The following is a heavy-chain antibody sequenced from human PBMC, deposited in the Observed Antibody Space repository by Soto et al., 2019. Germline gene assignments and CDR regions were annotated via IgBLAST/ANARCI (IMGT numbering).Heavy chain of an antibody. CDR2: ISSSSSYI. V-gene: IGHV3-21*01. Sequence: EVQLVESGGGLVKPGGSLRLSCAASGFTFSSYSMNWVRQAPGKGLEWVSSISSSSSYIYYADSVKGRFTISRDNAKNSMYLQMNSLRAEDTAVYYCARDRSDAFDIWGQGTMVTVSS. CDR3: ARDRSDAFDI. CDR1: GFTFSSYS. J-gene: IGHJ3*02.